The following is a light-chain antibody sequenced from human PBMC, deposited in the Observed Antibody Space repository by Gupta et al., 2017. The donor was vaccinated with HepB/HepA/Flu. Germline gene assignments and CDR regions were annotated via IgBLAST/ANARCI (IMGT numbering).Light chain of an antibody. J-gene: IGKJ4*01. Sequence: EIVLTQSPGTLSLSPGERATLSCRASQSVSSSYLAWYQQKPGQAPRLLIYGASSRATDITDRFSGSGSGTDFTLTISRLEPEDFAVYYCQQYGSSRFTFGGGTKVEIK. CDR3: QQYGSSRFT. CDR1: QSVSSSY. V-gene: IGKV3-20*01. CDR2: GAS.